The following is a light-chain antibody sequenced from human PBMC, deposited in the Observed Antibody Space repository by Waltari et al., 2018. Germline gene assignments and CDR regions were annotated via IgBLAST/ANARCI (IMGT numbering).Light chain of an antibody. Sequence: EIVLTQSPGTLSLSPGERATLSCRASQSVSSSYLAWYQQKPGQAPRLLIYGASSRATSIPDRFSGSGSGTDFTFTISRLEPEDFAVYYCQQYGSSPRYTFGQGTKLEIK. V-gene: IGKV3-20*01. CDR1: QSVSSSY. CDR2: GAS. J-gene: IGKJ2*01. CDR3: QQYGSSPRYT.